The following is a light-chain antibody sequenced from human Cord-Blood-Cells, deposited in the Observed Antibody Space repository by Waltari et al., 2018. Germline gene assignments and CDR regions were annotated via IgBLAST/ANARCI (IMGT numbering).Light chain of an antibody. CDR1: QSVSSSY. CDR2: GAS. Sequence: EIVLTQSPGTLSLPPGERAPLSCRASQSVSSSYLAWYQQKPGQAPRLLIYGASSRATVIPDRFSGSGSGTDFTLTISRLEPEDFAVYYCQQYGRTFGQGTKVEIK. V-gene: IGKV3-20*01. J-gene: IGKJ1*01. CDR3: QQYGRT.